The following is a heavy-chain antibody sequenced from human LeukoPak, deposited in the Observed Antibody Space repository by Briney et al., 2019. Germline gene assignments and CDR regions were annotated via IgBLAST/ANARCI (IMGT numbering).Heavy chain of an antibody. V-gene: IGHV3-30-3*01. CDR3: ARPSVGATTGDY. CDR1: GFTFSSYA. D-gene: IGHD1-26*01. Sequence: PGRSLRLSCAASGFTFSSYAMHWVRQAPGKGLEWVAVISYDGSNKYYADSVKGRFTISRDNSKNTLYLQMNSLRAEDTAVYYCARPSVGATTGDYWGQGTLVTVSS. CDR2: ISYDGSNK. J-gene: IGHJ4*02.